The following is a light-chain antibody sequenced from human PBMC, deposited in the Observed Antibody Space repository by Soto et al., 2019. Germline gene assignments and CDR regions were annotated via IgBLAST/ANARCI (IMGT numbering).Light chain of an antibody. CDR1: QSVSSN. V-gene: IGKV3-15*01. Sequence: EIVMTQSPATLSVSPGERATLSCRASQSVSSNLAWYQQKPGQAPRLLMYGASTRATGIPARFSGSGSGTEFTLTISSLQSEDFAVYYCQQYNDWPPTFGQGTKVEFK. J-gene: IGKJ1*01. CDR3: QQYNDWPPT. CDR2: GAS.